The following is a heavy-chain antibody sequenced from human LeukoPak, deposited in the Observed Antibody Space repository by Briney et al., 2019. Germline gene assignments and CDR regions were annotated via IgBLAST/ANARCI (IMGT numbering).Heavy chain of an antibody. CDR1: GFTFSSYG. D-gene: IGHD6-6*01. Sequence: PGGSLRLSCAASGFTFSSYGMHWVRQAPGKGLEWVAVIWYDGSNKYYADSVKGRFTISRDNSKNTLFLQMNSLRAEDTAVYYCARGEYSSSSVFDYWGQGTLVTVSS. CDR2: IWYDGSNK. CDR3: ARGEYSSSSVFDY. V-gene: IGHV3-33*01. J-gene: IGHJ4*02.